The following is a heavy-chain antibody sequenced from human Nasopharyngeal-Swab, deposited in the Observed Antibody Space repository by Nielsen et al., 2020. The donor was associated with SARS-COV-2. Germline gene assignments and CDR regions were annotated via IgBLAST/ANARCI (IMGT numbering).Heavy chain of an antibody. D-gene: IGHD6-19*01. CDR3: ARPGSSGSYDAFDI. V-gene: IGHV3-74*01. J-gene: IGHJ3*02. CDR1: GFTFSSYW. CDR2: INSDGSST. Sequence: GESLKISCAASGFTFSSYWMHWVRQAPGKGLVWVSRINSDGSSTRDADSVKGRFTISRDNAKNTLYLQMNSLRAEDTAVYYCARPGSSGSYDAFDIWGQGTMVTVS.